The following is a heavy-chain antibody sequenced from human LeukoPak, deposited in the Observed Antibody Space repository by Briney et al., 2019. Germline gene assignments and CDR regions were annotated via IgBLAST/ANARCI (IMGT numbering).Heavy chain of an antibody. D-gene: IGHD6-19*01. Sequence: GASVKVSCKASGYTFTSYDINWVRQATGRGLEWMGWMSPNSGNTGYAQKFQGRVTMTRNTSISTAYMELSSLRSEDTAVYYCARGRAVAGTRWFDSWGQGTLVTVSS. CDR2: MSPNSGNT. CDR3: ARGRAVAGTRWFDS. V-gene: IGHV1-8*01. J-gene: IGHJ5*01. CDR1: GYTFTSYD.